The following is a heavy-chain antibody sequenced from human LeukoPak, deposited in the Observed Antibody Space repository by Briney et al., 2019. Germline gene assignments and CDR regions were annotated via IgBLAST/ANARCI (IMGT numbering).Heavy chain of an antibody. D-gene: IGHD2-15*01. CDR3: ARDCSGGSCYDY. CDR1: GGSFSGYY. Sequence: SETLSLTCAVYGGSFSGYYWSWIRQPPGKGLEWIGYIYHSGSTYYNPSLKSRVTISVDRSKSQFSLKLSSVTAADTAVYYCARDCSGGSCYDYWGQGTLVTVSS. J-gene: IGHJ4*02. CDR2: IYHSGST. V-gene: IGHV4-34*01.